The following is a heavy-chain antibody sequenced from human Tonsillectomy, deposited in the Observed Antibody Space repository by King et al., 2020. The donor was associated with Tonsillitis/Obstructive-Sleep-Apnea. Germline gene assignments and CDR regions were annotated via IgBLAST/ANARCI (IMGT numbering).Heavy chain of an antibody. D-gene: IGHD5-12*01. Sequence: QLVQSGAEVKKPGESLKISCKGSGYSFTSYWIGWVRQMPGKGLEWMGIIYPGDSDTRYSPSFQGQVTISADKSISTAYLQWSSLKASDTAMYYCARRPDRGYSGYDSDWYFDLWGRGTLVTVSS. J-gene: IGHJ2*01. V-gene: IGHV5-51*01. CDR3: ARRPDRGYSGYDSDWYFDL. CDR1: GYSFTSYW. CDR2: IYPGDSDT.